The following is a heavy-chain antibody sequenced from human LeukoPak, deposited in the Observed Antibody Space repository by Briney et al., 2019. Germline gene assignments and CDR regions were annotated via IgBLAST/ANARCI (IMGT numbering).Heavy chain of an antibody. V-gene: IGHV3-21*01. J-gene: IGHJ4*02. D-gene: IGHD1-26*01. Sequence: GGSLRLSCAASGFTFSSYAMNWVRQAPGKGLEWVSFLSTSSSYIYYADSVKGRFTISRDNAKNSLYLQMNGLRAEDTAVYYCARAQSQWELPQGPFDYWGQGTLVTVSS. CDR1: GFTFSSYA. CDR3: ARAQSQWELPQGPFDY. CDR2: LSTSSSYI.